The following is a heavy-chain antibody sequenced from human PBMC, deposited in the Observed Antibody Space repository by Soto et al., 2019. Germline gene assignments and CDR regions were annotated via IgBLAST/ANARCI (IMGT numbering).Heavy chain of an antibody. V-gene: IGHV1-8*01. CDR3: ARALSSSANVDY. CDR2: MNPNSGNT. D-gene: IGHD6-6*01. CDR1: GYTFTSYD. J-gene: IGHJ4*02. Sequence: ASVKVSCKASGYTFTSYDINWVRQATGQGLEWMGWMNPNSGNTGYAQKFQGRVTMTRNTSISTAYMELSSLRSEDTAVYYCARALSSSANVDYWGQGTLVTVYS.